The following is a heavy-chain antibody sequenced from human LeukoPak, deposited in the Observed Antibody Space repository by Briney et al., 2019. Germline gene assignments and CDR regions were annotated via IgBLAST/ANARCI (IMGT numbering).Heavy chain of an antibody. CDR1: GGSISSSSYY. Sequence: KTSETLSLTCTVSGGSISSSSYYWGWIRQPPGKGLEWIGSIYYSGSTYYNPSLKSRVTISVDTPKNQFSLKLSSVTAADTAVYYCARDKRRWLQLNWFDPWGQGTLVTVSS. CDR2: IYYSGST. CDR3: ARDKRRWLQLNWFDP. V-gene: IGHV4-39*07. J-gene: IGHJ5*02. D-gene: IGHD5-24*01.